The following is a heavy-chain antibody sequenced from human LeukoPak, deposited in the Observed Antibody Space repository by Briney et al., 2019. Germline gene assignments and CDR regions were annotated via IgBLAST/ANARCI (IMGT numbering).Heavy chain of an antibody. V-gene: IGHV3-15*01. CDR1: GFTFSNAW. Sequence: GGSLRLSCAASGFTFSNAWMSWVRQAPGKGLEWVGRIKSKTDGGTTDYAAPVKGRFTISRDDSKNTLYLQMNSLRAEDTAEYYCAKVFQWLGTAIQGGFDPWGQGTLVTVSS. D-gene: IGHD6-19*01. J-gene: IGHJ5*02. CDR2: IKSKTDGGTT. CDR3: AKVFQWLGTAIQGGFDP.